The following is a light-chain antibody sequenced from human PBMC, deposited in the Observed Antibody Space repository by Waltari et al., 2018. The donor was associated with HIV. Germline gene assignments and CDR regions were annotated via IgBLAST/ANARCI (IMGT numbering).Light chain of an antibody. V-gene: IGLV2-18*01. CDR1: NSNIGSTP. Sequence: QSVLTQPPSASGTPGQRVTISCSGRNSNIGSTPVNWYHQPPGTAPKLMIYEVNNRPSGVPDRFSGSKSGSTASLTISGLQAEDEGDYYCSLYTSSSTLLFGGGTKLTVL. J-gene: IGLJ3*02. CDR2: EVN. CDR3: SLYTSSSTLL.